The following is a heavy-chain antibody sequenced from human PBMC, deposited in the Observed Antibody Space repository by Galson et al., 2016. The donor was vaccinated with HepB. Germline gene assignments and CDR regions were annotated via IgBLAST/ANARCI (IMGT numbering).Heavy chain of an antibody. CDR1: GSTFTNYW. CDR3: ARIPTSGWYSDY. J-gene: IGHJ4*02. Sequence: QSGAEVTKPGETLRTSCKASGSTFTNYWISWVRQVSGKGLEYMGRIDLQDSYTDYSPSFKSHVTISGDTSINTVYLQWSSLKASDTAKYFCARIPTSGWYSDYWGQGTLVTVSS. D-gene: IGHD6-19*01. V-gene: IGHV5-10-1*01. CDR2: IDLQDSYT.